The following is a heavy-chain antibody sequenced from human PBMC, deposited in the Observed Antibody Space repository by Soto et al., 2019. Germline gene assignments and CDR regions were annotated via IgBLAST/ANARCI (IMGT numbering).Heavy chain of an antibody. CDR1: GVSSTSFY. CDR3: ARGWGSKWYYFDS. D-gene: IGHD3-16*01. J-gene: IGHJ4*02. Sequence: PSETLSLTCTVSGVSSTSFYWSWIRQSPGKGLEWIGYIFDNGDVKYNPSLMSRLTMSIDMSKNEFSLRLKSVTAADTAMYYCARGWGSKWYYFDSWGAGTLVTVSS. CDR2: IFDNGDV. V-gene: IGHV4-59*01.